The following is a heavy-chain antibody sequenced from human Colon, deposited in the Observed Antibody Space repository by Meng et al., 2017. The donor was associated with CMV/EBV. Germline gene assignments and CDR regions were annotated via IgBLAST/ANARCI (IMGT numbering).Heavy chain of an antibody. CDR1: GASISSFSY. Sequence: QRRLQESGPGLVKPSETLSLTCTLSGASISSFSYWNWIRQPPGKGLEWIASVAHSANMYYNTSLQSRVTMSFDTSKNQFSLRLYSVTAADTAVYYCARGQDSAKVHHWGQGSLVTVSS. CDR3: ARGQDSAKVHH. V-gene: IGHV4-39*07. J-gene: IGHJ1*01. D-gene: IGHD1-26*01. CDR2: VAHSANM.